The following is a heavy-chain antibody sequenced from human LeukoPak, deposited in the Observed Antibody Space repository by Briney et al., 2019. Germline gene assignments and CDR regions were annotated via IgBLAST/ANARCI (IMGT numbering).Heavy chain of an antibody. CDR3: ARDLNHGFNYYYYGLEV. V-gene: IGHV4-59*01. Sequence: SETLSLTCTVSGDSINSYYWSWIRQPPGKGLEWIGYIYFSGNNKYNPSLKNRVTISVDRSKSQFYLTLRSVTAADTAVYYCARDLNHGFNYYYYGLEVWGQGTTVTVSS. CDR1: GDSINSYY. J-gene: IGHJ6*02. D-gene: IGHD3-9*01. CDR2: IYFSGNN.